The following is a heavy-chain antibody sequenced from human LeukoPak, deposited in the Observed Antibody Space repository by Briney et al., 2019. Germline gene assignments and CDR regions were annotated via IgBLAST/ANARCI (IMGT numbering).Heavy chain of an antibody. J-gene: IGHJ1*01. CDR2: IIPILGIA. V-gene: IGHV1-69*04. Sequence: ASVKVSCKASGGTFSSYAISWVRQAPGQGLEWMGRIIPILGIANYAQKFQGRVTITADKSTSTAYMELSSLRSEDTAVYYCARGGTISGYFQHWGQGTLVTVSS. CDR3: ARGGTISGYFQH. D-gene: IGHD2-8*01. CDR1: GGTFSSYA.